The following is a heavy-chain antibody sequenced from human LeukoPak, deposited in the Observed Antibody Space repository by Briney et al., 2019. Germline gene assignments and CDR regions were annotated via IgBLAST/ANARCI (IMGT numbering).Heavy chain of an antibody. Sequence: GGSLRLSCAASGFTFSRYGMHWVRQAPGKGLEWVAVIWYDGSNKHYVDSVKGRFTISRDNSKNTLYLQMNSLRAEDTAVYYRAKEGPYRGTYYYFDYWGQGTLVTVSS. V-gene: IGHV3-33*06. CDR1: GFTFSRYG. D-gene: IGHD3-16*01. CDR3: AKEGPYRGTYYYFDY. J-gene: IGHJ4*02. CDR2: IWYDGSNK.